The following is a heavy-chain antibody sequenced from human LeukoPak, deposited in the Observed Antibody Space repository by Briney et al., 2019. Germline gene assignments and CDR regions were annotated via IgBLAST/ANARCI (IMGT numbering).Heavy chain of an antibody. CDR1: GFTFSNSD. Sequence: GGSLRLSCSASGFTFSNSDLHWVRQAPGKGLEYLSRIRSSGDRTNYADSVKGRFSISRDNSKNTLYLQMNSLRAEDTAVFYCAKHRTNYGGNLDAFDFWGHGTMVTVSS. J-gene: IGHJ3*01. CDR2: IRSSGDRT. V-gene: IGHV3-64*04. CDR3: AKHRTNYGGNLDAFDF. D-gene: IGHD4-23*01.